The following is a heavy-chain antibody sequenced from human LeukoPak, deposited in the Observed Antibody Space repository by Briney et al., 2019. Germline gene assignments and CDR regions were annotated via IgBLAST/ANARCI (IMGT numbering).Heavy chain of an antibody. D-gene: IGHD1-26*01. J-gene: IGHJ4*02. V-gene: IGHV3-9*01. CDR3: AKDMSLIVGATWGGFDY. CDR2: ISWNSGSI. CDR1: GFTFDDYA. Sequence: GGSLRLSCAASGFTFDDYAMHWVRQAPGKGLEWVSGISWNSGSIGYADSVKGRFTISRDNAKNSLYLQMNSLRAEDTALYYCAKDMSLIVGATWGGFDYWGQGTLVTVSS.